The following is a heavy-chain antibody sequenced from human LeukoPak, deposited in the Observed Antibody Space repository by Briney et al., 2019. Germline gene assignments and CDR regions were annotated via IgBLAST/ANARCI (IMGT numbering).Heavy chain of an antibody. CDR2: INHSGST. CDR3: AQIQPEDVVDY. CDR1: GGSFSGYY. D-gene: IGHD5-18*01. V-gene: IGHV4-34*01. Sequence: PSETLSLTCAVYGGSFSGYYWSWIRQPPGKGLEWIGEINHSGSTNYNPSLKSRVTISVDTSKNQFSLKLSSVTAADTAVYYCAQIQPEDVVDYWGQGTLVTVSS. J-gene: IGHJ4*02.